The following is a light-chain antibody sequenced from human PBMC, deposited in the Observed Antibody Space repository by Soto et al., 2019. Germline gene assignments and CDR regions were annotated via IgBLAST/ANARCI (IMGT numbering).Light chain of an antibody. CDR3: QQSYRTPRT. V-gene: IGKV1-39*01. Sequence: DIQMTQSPSSLSASVGDRVTITCRASQSISNYLNWYQQKPGKAPKLLIYAASSLQSGVPSRFSGSGSGTDFTLTISSLQPEDFATYYCQQSYRTPRTFGQGTKV. CDR1: QSISNY. CDR2: AAS. J-gene: IGKJ1*01.